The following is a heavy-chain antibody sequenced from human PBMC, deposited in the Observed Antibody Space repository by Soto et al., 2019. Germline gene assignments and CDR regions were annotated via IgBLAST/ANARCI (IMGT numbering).Heavy chain of an antibody. CDR3: ARRDYYDSSGYFSDGFDI. CDR1: GYTFPSYG. J-gene: IGHJ3*02. V-gene: IGHV1-18*04. CDR2: ISAYNGNT. D-gene: IGHD3-22*01. Sequence: ASVKVSCAASGYTFPSYGTSWVRQAPGQGLEWMGWISAYNGNTNYAQKLQGRVTMTTDTSTSTAYMELRSLRSDDTAVYYCARRDYYDSSGYFSDGFDIWGQGTMVTVSS.